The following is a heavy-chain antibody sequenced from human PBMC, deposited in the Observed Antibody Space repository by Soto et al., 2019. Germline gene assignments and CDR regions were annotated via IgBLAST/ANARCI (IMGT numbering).Heavy chain of an antibody. CDR1: GGSISSSSYY. CDR3: ARHEYPLTYQLDNLNWFDP. V-gene: IGHV4-39*01. D-gene: IGHD2-2*01. J-gene: IGHJ5*02. CDR2: IYYSGST. Sequence: QLQLQESGPGLVKPSETLSLTCTVSGGSISSSSYYWGWIRQPPGKGLEWIGSIYYSGSTYYNPSLKSRVTISVDTSKNQFSLKLSSVTAADTAVYYCARHEYPLTYQLDNLNWFDPWGQGTLVTVSS.